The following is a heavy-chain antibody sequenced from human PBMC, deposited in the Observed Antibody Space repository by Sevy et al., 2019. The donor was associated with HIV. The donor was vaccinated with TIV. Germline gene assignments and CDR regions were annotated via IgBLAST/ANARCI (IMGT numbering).Heavy chain of an antibody. CDR2: INVNSGGT. D-gene: IGHD2-21*02. CDR1: GYTFSDYY. CDR3: AREGFPLAAVTGVYSGFDY. V-gene: IGHV1-2*02. J-gene: IGHJ4*02. Sequence: ASVKVSCKASGYTFSDYYMHWVRQAPGQGLEWMGWINVNSGGTNYARDVRGRVTMARDTSISTAYMELIGLTFDATAVYYCAREGFPLAAVTGVYSGFDYWGQGTLVTVSS.